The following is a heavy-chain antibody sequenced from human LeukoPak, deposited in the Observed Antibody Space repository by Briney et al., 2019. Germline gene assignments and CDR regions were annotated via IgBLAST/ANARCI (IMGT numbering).Heavy chain of an antibody. J-gene: IGHJ4*02. CDR2: IEQDSSAT. D-gene: IGHD5-18*01. V-gene: IGHV3-23*01. CDR3: AKDTAQGYTYGTIEQDY. Sequence: GGSLRLSCEASGFTFSRFAMTWVRQAPGRGLEWVSTIEQDSSATHYADSVKGRFTISRDNSKNTVYLQMNSLRAEDSAVYYCAKDTAQGYTYGTIEQDYWGQGTRVTVSS. CDR1: GFTFSRFA.